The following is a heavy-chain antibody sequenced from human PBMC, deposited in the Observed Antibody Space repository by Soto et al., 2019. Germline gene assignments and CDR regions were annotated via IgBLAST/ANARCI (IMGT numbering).Heavy chain of an antibody. Sequence: SETLSLTCTVSGGSITNNYWSWIRQFPGKGLEWIGYVYSSGSTKHNPSLKSRVTISVDTAKNQFSLKLSSVTAADTAIYYCARHLPNYYYYYMDVWGKGTTVTVSS. V-gene: IGHV4-59*08. CDR1: GGSITNNY. J-gene: IGHJ6*03. CDR2: VYSSGST. D-gene: IGHD2-8*01. CDR3: ARHLPNYYYYYMDV.